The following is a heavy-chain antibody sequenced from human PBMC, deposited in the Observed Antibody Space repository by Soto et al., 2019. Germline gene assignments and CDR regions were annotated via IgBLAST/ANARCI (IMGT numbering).Heavy chain of an antibody. D-gene: IGHD1-1*01. V-gene: IGHV4-4*07. CDR3: VRDGTKTLRDWFDP. J-gene: IGHJ5*02. CDR1: GASISGFY. Sequence: SETLSLTSTVSGASISGFYWSWIRKSAGKGLEWIGRIYATGTTDYNPSLKSRVMMSVDTPKKQFSLKLRPVTAADTAVYYCVRDGTKTLRDWFDPWGQGISVTVTS. CDR2: IYATGTT.